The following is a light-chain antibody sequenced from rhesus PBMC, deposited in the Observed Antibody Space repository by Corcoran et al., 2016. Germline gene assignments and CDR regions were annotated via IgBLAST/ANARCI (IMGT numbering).Light chain of an antibody. CDR2: DAS. V-gene: IGKV1-25*01. J-gene: IGKJ1*01. Sequence: DIQMTQSPSSLSASVGDTVTITCQASQGISKYLAWYQQKPGKAPKLLIYDASTLQRGVPSRLSGSGSGTEFTLTISSLQPEDFATYYCQQHNSYPPTFGQGTKVEIK. CDR1: QGISKY. CDR3: QQHNSYPPT.